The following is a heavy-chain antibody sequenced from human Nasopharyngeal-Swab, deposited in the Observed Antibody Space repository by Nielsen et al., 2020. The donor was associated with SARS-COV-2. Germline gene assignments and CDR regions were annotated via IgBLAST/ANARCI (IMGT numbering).Heavy chain of an antibody. Sequence: WIRQPPGKGLEWVSYISSSSSYTNYADSVKGRFTISRDNAKNTLYLQMNSLRAEDTAVYYCASSSGWYSGWGQGTLVTVSS. CDR3: ASSSGWYSG. CDR2: ISSSSSYT. V-gene: IGHV3-11*06. D-gene: IGHD6-19*01. J-gene: IGHJ4*02.